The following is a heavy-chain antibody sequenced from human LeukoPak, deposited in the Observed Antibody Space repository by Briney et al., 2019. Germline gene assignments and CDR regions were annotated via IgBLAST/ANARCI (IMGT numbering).Heavy chain of an antibody. Sequence: GGSLRLSCAASGFTFSSYAINWVRQAPGKGLQWVSSISISSSYIYYTDSVKGRFTISRDNAKNSLYLQMNSLRAEDTAVYYCARSRYYDNSSVYGVNGYMDDWGQGTLVTVS. J-gene: IGHJ4*02. CDR3: ARSRYYDNSSVYGVNGYMDD. V-gene: IGHV3-21*01. CDR2: ISISSSYI. CDR1: GFTFSSYA. D-gene: IGHD3-22*01.